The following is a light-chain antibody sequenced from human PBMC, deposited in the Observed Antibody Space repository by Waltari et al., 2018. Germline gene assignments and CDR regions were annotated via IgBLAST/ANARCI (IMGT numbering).Light chain of an antibody. CDR2: AAS. Sequence: LTQSPGTLSLSPGERPTLSGRASQKLRRSRLAWYQVNRGQAPRLLIYAASIRATAIPDRFSGSGSGTDFSLTISRVEPEDFAVYYCQQYGSSILYTFGQGTKLEIQ. V-gene: IGKV3-20*01. CDR1: QKLRRSR. CDR3: QQYGSSILYT. J-gene: IGKJ2*01.